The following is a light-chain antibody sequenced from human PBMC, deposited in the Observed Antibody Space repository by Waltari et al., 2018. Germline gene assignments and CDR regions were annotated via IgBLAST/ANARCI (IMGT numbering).Light chain of an antibody. V-gene: IGKV3-20*01. J-gene: IGKJ1*01. CDR1: QSVGNY. Sequence: EVVLTQSPGTLSLSPGERATLPCRASQSVGNYLAWYQPKPGQAPRLLIYHASTRAPGIPDRFSGSGSGTDFSLTISRLEPEDFAVYYCQKYDYLPATFGQGTKVEIK. CDR2: HAS. CDR3: QKYDYLPAT.